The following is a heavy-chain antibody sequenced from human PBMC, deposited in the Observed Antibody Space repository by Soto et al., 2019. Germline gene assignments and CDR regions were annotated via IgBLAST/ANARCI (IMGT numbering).Heavy chain of an antibody. D-gene: IGHD3-16*01. CDR2: VSHRGST. CDR3: VSPYNFYFMDV. Sequence: QLQLQESGPGLVKPSETLSLTCTVSGGSISSSSFYWGWVRQPPGKGLEWIGSVSHRGSTYYNPSLTSRVTISVDTSKNHFSLKLNPVTAADTAVYYCVSPYNFYFMDVWGKGTPVTVSS. J-gene: IGHJ6*03. V-gene: IGHV4-39*02. CDR1: GGSISSSSFY.